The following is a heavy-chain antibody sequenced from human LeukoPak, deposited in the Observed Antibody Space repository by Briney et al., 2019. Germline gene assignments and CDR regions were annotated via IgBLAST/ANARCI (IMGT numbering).Heavy chain of an antibody. Sequence: PGGSLRLSCAASGFTFSTYGMSWVRQAPGKGLEWVSAILGSGANTYYADSVKGRFTISRDNAKNSLYLQMNSLRAEDTAVYYCAREDIVVVPAAWNAFDIWGQGAMVTVSS. D-gene: IGHD2-2*01. J-gene: IGHJ3*02. CDR3: AREDIVVVPAAWNAFDI. CDR2: ILGSGANT. CDR1: GFTFSTYG. V-gene: IGHV3-23*01.